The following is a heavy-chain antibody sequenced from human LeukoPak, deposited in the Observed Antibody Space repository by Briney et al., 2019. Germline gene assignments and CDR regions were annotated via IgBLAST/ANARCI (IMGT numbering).Heavy chain of an antibody. V-gene: IGHV3-23*01. J-gene: IGHJ4*02. CDR3: ANDRLPVYYFGSSSWYDARENFDY. CDR2: ISGSGGST. D-gene: IGHD6-13*01. CDR1: GFTFSSYA. Sequence: GGSLRLSCAASGFTFSSYAMSWVRQAPGKGLEWVSAISGSGGSTYYADSVKGRFTISRDNSKNTLYLQMNSLRAEDTAVYYCANDRLPVYYFGSSSWYDARENFDYWGQGTLVTVSS.